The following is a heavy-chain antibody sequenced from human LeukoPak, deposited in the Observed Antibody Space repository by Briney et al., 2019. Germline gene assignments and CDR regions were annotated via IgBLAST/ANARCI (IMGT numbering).Heavy chain of an antibody. J-gene: IGHJ6*02. D-gene: IGHD1-1*01. CDR3: TSRMTTYDYYYYYGMDV. Sequence: GGSLKLSCAASGFTFSGSAMHWVRQASGKGLEWVGRIRSKANSYATAYAASVKARFTISRDDSKNTAYLQMNSLKTEDTAVYYCTSRMTTYDYYYYYGMDVWGQGTTVTVSS. CDR1: GFTFSGSA. CDR2: IRSKANSYAT. V-gene: IGHV3-73*01.